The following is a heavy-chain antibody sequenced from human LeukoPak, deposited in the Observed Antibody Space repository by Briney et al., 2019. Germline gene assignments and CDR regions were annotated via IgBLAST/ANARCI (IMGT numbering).Heavy chain of an antibody. D-gene: IGHD6-13*01. CDR3: ARHAHSSSWYAFDY. J-gene: IGHJ4*02. CDR1: GGSISSYY. V-gene: IGHV4-59*08. CDR2: IYYSGST. Sequence: SETLSLTCTVSGGSISSYYWSWIRQPPGKGLEWIGYIYYSGSTNYNPSLKSRVTISVDTSKDQFSLKLSSLTAADTAVYYCARHAHSSSWYAFDYWGQGTLVTVSS.